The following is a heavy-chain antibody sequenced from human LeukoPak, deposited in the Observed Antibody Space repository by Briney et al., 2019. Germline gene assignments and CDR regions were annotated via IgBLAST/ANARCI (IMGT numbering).Heavy chain of an antibody. CDR2: INSDGSST. V-gene: IGHV3-74*01. J-gene: IGHJ4*02. Sequence: GGSLRLSCAASGFTFSIYWVHWVRQAPGKGLVWVSSINSDGSSTSYADSVKGRFTISRDNAKNTLYLQMNTLRAEDTAVYYCASLDYWGQGTPVTASS. CDR1: GFTFSIYW. CDR3: ASLDY.